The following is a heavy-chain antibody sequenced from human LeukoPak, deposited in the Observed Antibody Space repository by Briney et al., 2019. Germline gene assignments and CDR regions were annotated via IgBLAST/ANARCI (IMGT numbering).Heavy chain of an antibody. CDR1: GDSISSSSYY. CDR2: IYYSGST. J-gene: IGHJ6*03. CDR3: AGAPNYGHNYYYYYMDV. D-gene: IGHD4/OR15-4a*01. Sequence: SETLSLTCTVSGDSISSSSYYWGWLRQPPGKGLEWIGSIYYSGSTYYNPSLKSRVTISVDTSKNQFSLKLSSVTAADTAVYYCAGAPNYGHNYYYYYMDVWGKGTTVTVSS. V-gene: IGHV4-39*07.